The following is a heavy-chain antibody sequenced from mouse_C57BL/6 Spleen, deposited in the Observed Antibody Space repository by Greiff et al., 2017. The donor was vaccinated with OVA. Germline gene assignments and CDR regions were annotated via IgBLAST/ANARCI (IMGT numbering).Heavy chain of an antibody. CDR1: GFTFSDYY. J-gene: IGHJ3*01. CDR2: INYDGSST. V-gene: IGHV5-16*01. Sequence: DVKLVESAGGLVQPGSSMKLSCTASGFTFSDYYMAWVRQVPEKGLEWVANINYDGSSTYYLDSLKSRFIISRDNAKNILYLQMSSLKSEDTATYYCAREDDGYYGFAYWGQGTLVTVSA. CDR3: AREDDGYYGFAY. D-gene: IGHD2-3*01.